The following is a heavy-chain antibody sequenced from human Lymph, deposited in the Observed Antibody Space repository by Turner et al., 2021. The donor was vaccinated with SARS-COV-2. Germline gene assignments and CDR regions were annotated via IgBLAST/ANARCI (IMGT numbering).Heavy chain of an antibody. V-gene: IGHV3-30*18. J-gene: IGHJ4*02. CDR2: ISYDGSNK. Sequence: QVQLVESGGGLVQPGRSLRLSCAASGFTFSGYGLYWVRQAPGKGLEGVAVISYDGSNKYYADSVKGRFTISRDNSKNTLYMQMNSLRAEDTAVYYCAKQGGGRYCSGGSCYRGYFDYWGQGTLVTVSS. D-gene: IGHD2-15*01. CDR3: AKQGGGRYCSGGSCYRGYFDY. CDR1: GFTFSGYG.